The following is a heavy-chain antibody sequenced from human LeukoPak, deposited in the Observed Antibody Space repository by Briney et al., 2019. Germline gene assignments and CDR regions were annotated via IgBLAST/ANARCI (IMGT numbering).Heavy chain of an antibody. CDR3: ARQISGPSAFDI. Sequence: NPSETLSLTCTVSGGSISSSGYYWGWIRQPPGKGLEWIGSIYYSGSTYYNPSLKSRVTISVDTSKNQFSLKLSSVTAADTAVYYCARQISGPSAFDIWGQGTMVTVSS. D-gene: IGHD6-19*01. CDR1: GGSISSSGYY. CDR2: IYYSGST. V-gene: IGHV4-39*01. J-gene: IGHJ3*02.